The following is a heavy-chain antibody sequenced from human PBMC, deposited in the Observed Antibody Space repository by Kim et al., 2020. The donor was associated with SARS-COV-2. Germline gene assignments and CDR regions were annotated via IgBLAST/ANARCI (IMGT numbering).Heavy chain of an antibody. CDR3: ARGVIAAADLYYYGMDV. CDR1: GYTFTSYG. D-gene: IGHD6-13*01. V-gene: IGHV1-18*01. Sequence: ASVKVSCKASGYTFTSYGISWVRQAPGQGLEWMGWISAYNGNTNYAQKLQGRVTMTTDTSTSTAYMELRSLRSDDTAVYYCARGVIAAADLYYYGMDVWGQGTTVTVSS. J-gene: IGHJ6*02. CDR2: ISAYNGNT.